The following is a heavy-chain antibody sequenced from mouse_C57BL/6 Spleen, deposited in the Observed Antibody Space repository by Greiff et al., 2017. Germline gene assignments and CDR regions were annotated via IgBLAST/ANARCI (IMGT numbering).Heavy chain of an antibody. CDR3: ARLHSNFWGYAMDY. CDR2: ISSGGSYT. J-gene: IGHJ4*01. CDR1: GFTFSSYG. D-gene: IGHD2-5*01. Sequence: EVQLVESGGDLVKPGGSLKLSCAASGFTFSSYGMSWVRQTPDKRLEWVATISSGGSYTYYSDSVKGRFTISRDNAKNPLYLQMSSLKSEDTAMYYCARLHSNFWGYAMDYWGKGTSVTVSS. V-gene: IGHV5-6*01.